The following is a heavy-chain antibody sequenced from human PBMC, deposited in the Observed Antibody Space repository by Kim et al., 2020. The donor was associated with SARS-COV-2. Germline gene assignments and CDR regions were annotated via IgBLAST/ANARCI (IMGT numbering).Heavy chain of an antibody. Sequence: GGSLRLSCAASGFTFSSYGMHWVRQAPGKGLEWVAVIWYDGSNKYYADSVKGRFTISRDNSKNTLYLQMNSLRAEDTAVYYCARCAYYDFWSGYSGVDYWGQGTLVTVSS. CDR1: GFTFSSYG. CDR3: ARCAYYDFWSGYSGVDY. D-gene: IGHD3-3*01. CDR2: IWYDGSNK. J-gene: IGHJ4*02. V-gene: IGHV3-33*01.